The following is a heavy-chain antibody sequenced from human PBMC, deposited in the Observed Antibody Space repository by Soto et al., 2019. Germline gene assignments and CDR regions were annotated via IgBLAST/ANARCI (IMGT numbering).Heavy chain of an antibody. CDR1: GGTFSSYA. CDR2: IMPIFGKS. J-gene: IGHJ4*03. V-gene: IGHV1-69*06. Sequence: QVQLVQSGAEVKKPGSSVKVSCKSSGGTFSSYAFSWVRQAPGQGLEWMGGIMPIFGKSTYAQKFQDRVTSTADNCTSTAYIQFSRLQFEDTAVYYCGRALFRGSWAMESWGQATGVTVSS. CDR3: GRALFRGSWAMES. D-gene: IGHD1-1*01.